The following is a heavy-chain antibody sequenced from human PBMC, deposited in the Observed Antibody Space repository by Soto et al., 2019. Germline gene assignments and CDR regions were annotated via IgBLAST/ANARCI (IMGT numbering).Heavy chain of an antibody. V-gene: IGHV4-39*07. CDR2: NYYSGST. CDR1: GGSISSSSYY. Sequence: SETLSLTCTVSGGSISSSSYYWGWIRQPPGKGLEWIGSNYYSGSTYYNASLKSRVTISVDTSKNQFSLRLSSVTAADTAVYYCAREAPPTAYYYGMDVWGQGATVTVSS. CDR3: AREAPPTAYYYGMDV. J-gene: IGHJ6*02. D-gene: IGHD4-17*01.